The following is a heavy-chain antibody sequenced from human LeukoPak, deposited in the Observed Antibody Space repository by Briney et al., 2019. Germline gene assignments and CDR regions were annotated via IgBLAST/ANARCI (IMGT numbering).Heavy chain of an antibody. Sequence: NPSETLSLTCAVYGGSFSGYYWSWIRQPPGKGLEWIGEINHSGSTNYNLSLKSRVTISVDTSKNQFSLKLSSVTAADTAVYYCARDPQFVAARFNWFDPWGQGTLVTVSS. D-gene: IGHD5-18*01. V-gene: IGHV4-34*01. CDR3: ARDPQFVAARFNWFDP. CDR1: GGSFSGYY. CDR2: INHSGST. J-gene: IGHJ5*02.